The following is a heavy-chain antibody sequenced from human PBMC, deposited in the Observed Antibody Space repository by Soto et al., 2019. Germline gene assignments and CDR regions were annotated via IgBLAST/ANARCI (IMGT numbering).Heavy chain of an antibody. J-gene: IGHJ5*02. CDR1: GYTFTSYG. Sequence: QVQLVQSGAEVKKPGASVKVSCKASGYTFTSYGISWVRQAPGQGLEWMGWISAYNGNTNYAQKLQGRVTMTTDTSTSTAYMELRSLSSDDTAVYYRARRGNYDFWSGSRGDWFDPWGQGTLVTVSS. D-gene: IGHD3-3*01. CDR2: ISAYNGNT. V-gene: IGHV1-18*01. CDR3: ARRGNYDFWSGSRGDWFDP.